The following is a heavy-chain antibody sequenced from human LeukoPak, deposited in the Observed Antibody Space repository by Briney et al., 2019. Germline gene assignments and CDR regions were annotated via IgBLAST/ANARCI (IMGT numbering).Heavy chain of an antibody. V-gene: IGHV3-7*01. CDR2: INQDGSEK. Sequence: GGSLRLSCTASGFTFGDYAMSWFRQAPGKGLEWVANINQDGSEKYYVDSVKGRFTISRDNADNSLFLQMNSLRAEDTALYYCVRSYVARGLLTEDYWGQGTLVTVSS. CDR3: VRSYVARGLLTEDY. CDR1: GFTFGDYA. D-gene: IGHD3-10*01. J-gene: IGHJ4*02.